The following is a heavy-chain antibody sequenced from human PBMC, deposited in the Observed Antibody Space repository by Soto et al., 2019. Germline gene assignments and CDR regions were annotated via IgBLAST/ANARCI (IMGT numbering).Heavy chain of an antibody. J-gene: IGHJ4*02. CDR3: VKDTGGTTGTTFFLVRPYFDY. V-gene: IGHV3-64D*08. D-gene: IGHD1-1*01. CDR2: ISSNGGST. Sequence: GESLKISCSASGFTFSSYAMHWVRQAPGKGLEYVSAISSNGGSTYYADSVKGRFTISRDNSKNTLYLQMSSLRAEDTAVYYCVKDTGGTTGTTFFLVRPYFDYWGQGTLVTVSS. CDR1: GFTFSSYA.